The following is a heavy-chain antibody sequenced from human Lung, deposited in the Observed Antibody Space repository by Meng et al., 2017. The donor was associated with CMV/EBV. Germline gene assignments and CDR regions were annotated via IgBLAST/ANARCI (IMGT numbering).Heavy chain of an antibody. J-gene: IGHJ4*02. CDR2: ISYDGNSQ. Sequence: LSLTCAASGFTVNTHGIHWVRQAPGKGLEWVALISYDGNSQYYADSVKGRFTVSRDNLQMNSLRPEDTAIYYCARGLVGASGVFWGQGTLVTVSS. V-gene: IGHV3-30-3*01. CDR3: ARGLVGASGVF. CDR1: GFTVNTHG. D-gene: IGHD1-26*01.